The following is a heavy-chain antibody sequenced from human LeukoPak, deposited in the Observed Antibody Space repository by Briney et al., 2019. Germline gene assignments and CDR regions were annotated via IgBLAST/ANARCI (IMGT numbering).Heavy chain of an antibody. Sequence: GASVKVSCKASGYTFTNYYMHWVRQAPGQGLEWMGIINPSSGRATYAQMLQGRINMTRDTSTSTVYMELSSLRSDDPAVYYCATGDLLTKNFDYWGQGTLVTLPS. CDR1: GYTFTNYY. J-gene: IGHJ4*02. D-gene: IGHD1-26*01. CDR3: ATGDLLTKNFDY. V-gene: IGHV1-46*03. CDR2: INPSSGRA.